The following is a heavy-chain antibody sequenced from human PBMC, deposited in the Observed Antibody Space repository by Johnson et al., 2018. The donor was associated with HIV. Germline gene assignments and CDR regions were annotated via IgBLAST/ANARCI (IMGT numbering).Heavy chain of an antibody. CDR2: ISYDGSNK. CDR3: ATGSPTVTTNAFHF. CDR1: GFTFSSYA. J-gene: IGHJ3*01. Sequence: QVQLVESGGGLVQPGGSLRLSCAASGFTFSSYAMHWVRQAPGKGLEWVAVISYDGSNKYYADSVKGRFTISRDNSKNTLYLQMNSLRAEDTAVYYCATGSPTVTTNAFHFWGLGTVVTVSS. V-gene: IGHV3-30*14. D-gene: IGHD4-17*01.